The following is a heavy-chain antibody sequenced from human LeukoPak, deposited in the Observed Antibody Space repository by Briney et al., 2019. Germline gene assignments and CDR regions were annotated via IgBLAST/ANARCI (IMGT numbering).Heavy chain of an antibody. CDR1: GFTFSSYE. V-gene: IGHV3-48*03. CDR2: ISSSGSTI. D-gene: IGHD3-10*01. J-gene: IGHJ6*03. CDR3: ARIRITMVRGGVDYYYYMDV. Sequence: GGSLRLSCAASGFTFSSYEMNWVRQAPGKGLEWVSYISSSGSTIYYADSVKGRFTVSRDNSKNTLYLQMNSLRAEDTAVYYCARIRITMVRGGVDYYYYMDVWGKGTTVTISS.